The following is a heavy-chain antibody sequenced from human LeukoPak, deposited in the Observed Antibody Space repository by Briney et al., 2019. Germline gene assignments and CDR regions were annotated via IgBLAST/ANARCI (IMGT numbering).Heavy chain of an antibody. CDR2: IWYDGSNK. V-gene: IGHV3-33*01. Sequence: GGSLRLSCAASGFTFSSYGMHWVRQAPGKGLEWVAVIWYDGSNKYYADSVKGRFTISRDNSKNTLYLQMNSLRAEDTAVYYCARDIAEHGMDVWGQGTTVTVSS. J-gene: IGHJ6*02. CDR1: GFTFSSYG. D-gene: IGHD1-14*01. CDR3: ARDIAEHGMDV.